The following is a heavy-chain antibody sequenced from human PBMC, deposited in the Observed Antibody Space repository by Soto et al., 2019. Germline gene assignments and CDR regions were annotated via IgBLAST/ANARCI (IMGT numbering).Heavy chain of an antibody. CDR1: GGSFSGYY. V-gene: IGHV4-34*01. J-gene: IGHJ5*02. D-gene: IGHD3-10*01. CDR2: INHSGST. CDR3: ARGVFYYGSGSYYTRINDWFDP. Sequence: PSETLSLTCAVYGGSFSGYYWSWIRQPPGKGLEWIGEINHSGSTNYNPSLKSRVTISVDTSKNQFSLKLSSVTAADTAVYYCARGVFYYGSGSYYTRINDWFDPWGQGTLVTVSS.